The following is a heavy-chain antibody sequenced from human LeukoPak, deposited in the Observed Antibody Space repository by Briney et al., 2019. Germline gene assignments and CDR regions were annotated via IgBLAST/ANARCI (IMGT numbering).Heavy chain of an antibody. D-gene: IGHD6-13*01. Sequence: GGSLRLSCAASGFTFSSYSMNWVRQAPGKGLEWVSSISSSSSSYIYYADSVKGRFTISRDNAKNSLYLQMNSLRAEDTAVYYCARAAAAGTGYYYYYYGMDVWGQGTTVTVSS. J-gene: IGHJ6*02. CDR1: GFTFSSYS. V-gene: IGHV3-21*01. CDR2: ISSSSSSYI. CDR3: ARAAAAGTGYYYYYYGMDV.